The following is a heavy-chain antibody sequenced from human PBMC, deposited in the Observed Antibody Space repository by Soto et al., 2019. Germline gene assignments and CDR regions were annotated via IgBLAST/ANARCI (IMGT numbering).Heavy chain of an antibody. D-gene: IGHD2-2*02. Sequence: SETLSLTCAVYGGSFSGYYWSWIRQPPGKGLEWIGEINHSGSTNYNPSLKSRVTISVDTSKNQFSLKLSSVTAADTAVYYCARRSSVGYFSSTSCHTRFGNWFDPWGQGTLVTVSS. CDR3: ARRSSVGYFSSTSCHTRFGNWFDP. V-gene: IGHV4-34*01. CDR1: GGSFSGYY. J-gene: IGHJ5*02. CDR2: INHSGST.